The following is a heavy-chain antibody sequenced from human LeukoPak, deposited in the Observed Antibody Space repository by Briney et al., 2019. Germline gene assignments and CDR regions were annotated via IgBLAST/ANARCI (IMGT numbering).Heavy chain of an antibody. CDR3: ARHEEGSGWYRSYIDL. CDR1: GVSISSYY. CDR2: ISTSGST. D-gene: IGHD6-19*01. J-gene: IGHJ2*01. V-gene: IGHV4-4*09. Sequence: SETLSLTCTVSGVSISSYYCSWIRQPPGKGLEWIGYISTSGSTDYSPSLKSRVTKSVDTSKNQFSLNLSSVTAADTAVYYCARHEEGSGWYRSYIDLWGRGTLVIVSS.